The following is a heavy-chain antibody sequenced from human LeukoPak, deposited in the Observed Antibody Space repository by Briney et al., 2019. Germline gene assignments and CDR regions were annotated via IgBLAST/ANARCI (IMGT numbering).Heavy chain of an antibody. CDR2: ISGSGGST. Sequence: PGGSLRLSRAVSGFTFSSYAMSWVRQAPGKGLEWVSAISGSGGSTYYADSVKGRFTISRDNSKNTLYLQMNSLRAEDMAVYYCAKGDLGYCSSTSCNDYWGQGTLVTVSS. CDR3: AKGDLGYCSSTSCNDY. D-gene: IGHD2-2*01. CDR1: GFTFSSYA. J-gene: IGHJ4*02. V-gene: IGHV3-23*01.